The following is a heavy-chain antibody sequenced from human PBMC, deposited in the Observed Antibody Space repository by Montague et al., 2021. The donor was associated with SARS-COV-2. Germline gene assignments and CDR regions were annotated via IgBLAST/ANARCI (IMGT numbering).Heavy chain of an antibody. CDR3: ARGADYDFWSGFLRYKWFDP. CDR1: GGSLSGYY. Sequence: SETLSLTCGVYGGSLSGYYWAWIRQTPAKGLEWIGEINHSGSTNYNPALKSRLTISVDTSKKQFSLKLNSMTAADTAVYYCARGADYDFWSGFLRYKWFDPWGLGTSVTVSS. J-gene: IGHJ5*02. CDR2: INHSGST. D-gene: IGHD3-3*01. V-gene: IGHV4-34*01.